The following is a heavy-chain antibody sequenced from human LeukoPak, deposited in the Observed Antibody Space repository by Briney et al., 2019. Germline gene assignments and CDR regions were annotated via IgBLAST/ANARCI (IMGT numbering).Heavy chain of an antibody. V-gene: IGHV4-34*01. CDR1: GGSFSGYY. CDR2: INHSGST. CDR3: ANAPYYDFWSGYRLFDY. J-gene: IGHJ4*02. Sequence: SETLSLTCAVYGGSFSGYYWSWIRQPPGKGLEWIGEINHSGSTNYNPSLKSRVTISVDTSKNQFSLKLSSVTAADTAVYYCANAPYYDFWSGYRLFDYWGQGTLVTVSS. D-gene: IGHD3-3*01.